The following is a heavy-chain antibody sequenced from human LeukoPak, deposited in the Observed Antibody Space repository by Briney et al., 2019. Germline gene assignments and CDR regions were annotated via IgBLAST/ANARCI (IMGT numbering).Heavy chain of an antibody. CDR1: GFTFSSYW. CDR2: INTDGSST. J-gene: IGHJ5*01. CDR3: ATANPNDSWFHS. Sequence: GGSLRLSCTASGFTFSSYWMHWVRQAPGKGLVWVSRINTDGSSTSYGDSVQGRFTISRDDAKNTLYLQMSSLTAEDTALYYCATANPNDSWFHSWGQGTLVTVSS. V-gene: IGHV3-74*01.